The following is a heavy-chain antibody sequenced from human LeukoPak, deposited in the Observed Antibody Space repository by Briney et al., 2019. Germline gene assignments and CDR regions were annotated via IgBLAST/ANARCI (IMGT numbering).Heavy chain of an antibody. CDR2: IYYSGST. Sequence: SETLSPTCTVSGGSISSSNYYWGWIRQPPGKGLEWIGSIYYSGSTYYNPSLKSRVTISVDTSKNQFSLKLSSVTAADTAVYYCARERRGIAVAGFDYWGQGTLVTVSS. CDR1: GGSISSSNYY. D-gene: IGHD6-19*01. J-gene: IGHJ4*02. CDR3: ARERRGIAVAGFDY. V-gene: IGHV4-39*07.